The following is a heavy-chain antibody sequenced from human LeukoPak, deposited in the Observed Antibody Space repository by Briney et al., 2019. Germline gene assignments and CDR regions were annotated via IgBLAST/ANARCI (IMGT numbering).Heavy chain of an antibody. CDR3: AREVTPYY. V-gene: IGHV3-7*01. CDR2: IKQDGSEK. J-gene: IGHJ4*02. CDR1: GFTFTTYW. Sequence: PGESLRLSCAASGFTFTTYWMSWVRQFPGKGLEWVANIKQDGSEKYYVDSVKGRFTISRDNAKNSLYLQMNSLRAEDTAVYYCAREVTPYYWGQGTLVTVSS. D-gene: IGHD2-15*01.